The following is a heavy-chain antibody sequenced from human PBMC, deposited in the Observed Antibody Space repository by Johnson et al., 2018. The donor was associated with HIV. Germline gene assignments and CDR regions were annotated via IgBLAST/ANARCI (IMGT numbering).Heavy chain of an antibody. V-gene: IGHV3-30*04. J-gene: IGHJ3*02. CDR2: ISYDGSNK. D-gene: IGHD3-10*01. Sequence: QVQLVESGGGVVQPGRSLRLSCAASGFTFSSYAMHWVRQAPGKGLAGVAVISYDGSNKYYAASVQSRLNISRDNPKNTLYRQMNSLRAEDTGVYYCARASLVGGPPQVDAFDIWGQGTMVTVSS. CDR1: GFTFSSYA. CDR3: ARASLVGGPPQVDAFDI.